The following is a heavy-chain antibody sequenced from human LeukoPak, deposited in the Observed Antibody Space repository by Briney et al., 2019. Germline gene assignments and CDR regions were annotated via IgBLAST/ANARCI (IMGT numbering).Heavy chain of an antibody. V-gene: IGHV3-48*03. J-gene: IGHJ4*01. CDR3: ARGFRDTAMFLDY. CDR2: ISSSVSTV. D-gene: IGHD5-18*01. Sequence: PGGSLRLSCAASGITFSGYEMNWVRQAPGKGLEWISCISSSVSTVYYADSVKGRFTISRDNARNSLYLQMNSLRAEDTAVYYCARGFRDTAMFLDYWGQGTLVTVSS. CDR1: GITFSGYE.